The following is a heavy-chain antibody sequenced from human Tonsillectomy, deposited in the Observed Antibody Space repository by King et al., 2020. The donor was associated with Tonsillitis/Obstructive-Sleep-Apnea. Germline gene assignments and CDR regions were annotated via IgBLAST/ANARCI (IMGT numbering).Heavy chain of an antibody. CDR3: ANFEWGSASPTYYYSMDV. Sequence: QLQESGPGLVKPSETLSLTCTVSGGSISSYYWSWIRQPPGKGLEWIGYISYSGNTNYNPSLKSRVTISIDTSKNHFSLKLSSVTAADTAVYYCANFEWGSASPTYYYSMDVWGKGTTVTVS. V-gene: IGHV4-59*08. D-gene: IGHD3-9*01. CDR1: GGSISSYY. CDR2: ISYSGNT. J-gene: IGHJ6*03.